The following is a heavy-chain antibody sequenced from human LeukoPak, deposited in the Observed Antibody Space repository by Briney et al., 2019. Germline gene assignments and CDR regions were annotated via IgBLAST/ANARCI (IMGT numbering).Heavy chain of an antibody. D-gene: IGHD3-22*01. V-gene: IGHV1-46*01. CDR1: GYTFTRYG. Sequence: ASVKVSCKAFGYTFTRYGVSWVRQAPGQGLEWMGIINPSGGSTSYAQKFQGRVTMTRGTSTSTVYMELSSLRSEDTAVYYCARGTLLGGWYYDSSGYLFDYWGQGTLVTVSS. J-gene: IGHJ4*02. CDR2: INPSGGST. CDR3: ARGTLLGGWYYDSSGYLFDY.